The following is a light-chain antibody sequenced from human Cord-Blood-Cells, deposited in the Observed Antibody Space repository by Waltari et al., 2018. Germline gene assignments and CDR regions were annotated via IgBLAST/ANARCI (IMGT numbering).Light chain of an antibody. J-gene: IGKJ4*01. CDR3: QQANSFPLT. CDR1: QGISSW. CDR2: AAS. V-gene: IGKV1-12*01. Sequence: DIQMTQSPSSVSASVVDRVTITCRASQGISSWLAWSQQKPGKAPKLLIYAASSLQSGVPSRFSGSGSGTEFTLTISSLQPEDFATYYCQQANSFPLTFGGGTKVEIK.